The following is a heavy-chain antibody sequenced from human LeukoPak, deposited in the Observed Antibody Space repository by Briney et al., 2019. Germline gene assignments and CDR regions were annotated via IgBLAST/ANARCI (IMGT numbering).Heavy chain of an antibody. CDR1: EYSFPNYW. J-gene: IGHJ3*02. Sequence: GESLTISCKGSEYSFPNYWIAWVRQMPGKGLEWMGIIYPGDSDTRYSPSFQGQVTISADKSISTAYLQWSSLKASDTAMYYCARQNMGPQTFDIWGQGTMVSVSS. V-gene: IGHV5-51*01. CDR3: ARQNMGPQTFDI. CDR2: IYPGDSDT. D-gene: IGHD1-14*01.